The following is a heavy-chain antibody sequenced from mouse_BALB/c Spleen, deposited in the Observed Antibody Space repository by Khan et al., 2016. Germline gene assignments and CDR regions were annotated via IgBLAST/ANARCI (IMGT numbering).Heavy chain of an antibody. J-gene: IGHJ2*01. CDR2: ISYSDST. Sequence: VQLQESGPGLVKPSQSLSLTCTVTGYSITSDYAWNWIRQFPGNKLEWMGYISYSDSTNYNPSLKSRISITRNTSKNQFFLQLNSVTTEDTATVYCARGMITTFVYWGQVTTLTVSS. CDR3: ARGMITTFVY. V-gene: IGHV3-2*02. CDR1: GYSITSDYA. D-gene: IGHD2-4*01.